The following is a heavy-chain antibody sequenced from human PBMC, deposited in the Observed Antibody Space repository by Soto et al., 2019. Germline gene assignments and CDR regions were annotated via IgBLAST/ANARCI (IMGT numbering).Heavy chain of an antibody. Sequence: QLQLQESGPGLVKPSETLSLNCTVSGVSISSGNYYWGWVRQSPGKGLEWTGSIYHTGSTYDNPSLNSRVTISVDTSKNQFSMNLRSVNAADAAVAGGVPDYDRGRDIWGKGTTVNVSS. CDR3: VPDYDRGRDI. V-gene: IGHV4-39*01. CDR1: GVSISSGNYY. J-gene: IGHJ6*04. D-gene: IGHD3-22*01. CDR2: IYHTGST.